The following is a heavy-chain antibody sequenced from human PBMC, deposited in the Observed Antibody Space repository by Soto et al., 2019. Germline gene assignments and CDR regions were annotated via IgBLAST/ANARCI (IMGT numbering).Heavy chain of an antibody. Sequence: GGSLRLSCAASGFTFSNAWMNWVRQAPGKGLEWVGRIKSKTDGGTTDYAAPVKGRFTISRDDTKNTLYLQMNSLKTEDTAVYYCTTDGVVIRLDYYGMDVWGQGTTVTVSS. J-gene: IGHJ6*02. CDR1: GFTFSNAW. D-gene: IGHD3-3*01. CDR3: TTDGVVIRLDYYGMDV. CDR2: IKSKTDGGTT. V-gene: IGHV3-15*07.